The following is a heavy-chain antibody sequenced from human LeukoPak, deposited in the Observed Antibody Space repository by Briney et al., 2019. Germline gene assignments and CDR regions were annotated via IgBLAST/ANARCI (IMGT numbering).Heavy chain of an antibody. V-gene: IGHV3-23*01. CDR2: ISGSGGST. CDR3: VKHSAPVLAAARFDY. CDR1: GFTFSSYA. D-gene: IGHD2-2*01. J-gene: IGHJ4*02. Sequence: GGSLRLSCAASGFTFSSYAMSWVRQAPGKGLEWVSTISGSGGSTYNADSVKARFTISRDNSKITLYLQMNSLRAEDTAVYYCVKHSAPVLAAARFDYWGQGTLVTVSS.